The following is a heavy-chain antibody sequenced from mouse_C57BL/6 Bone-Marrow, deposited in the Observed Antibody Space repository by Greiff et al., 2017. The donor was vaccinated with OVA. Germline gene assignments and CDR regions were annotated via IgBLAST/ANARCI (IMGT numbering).Heavy chain of an antibody. CDR3: ARVWYYGSSYPSWFAY. J-gene: IGHJ3*01. CDR1: GFTFSDYG. D-gene: IGHD1-1*01. V-gene: IGHV5-17*01. Sequence: EVQLVESGGGLVKPGGSLKLSCAASGFTFSDYGMHWVRQAPEKGLEWVAYISSGSSTLYYADTVKGRFTISRDNAKNTLFLQMTSLRSRYTALYDCARVWYYGSSYPSWFAYWGQGTLVTVSA. CDR2: ISSGSSTL.